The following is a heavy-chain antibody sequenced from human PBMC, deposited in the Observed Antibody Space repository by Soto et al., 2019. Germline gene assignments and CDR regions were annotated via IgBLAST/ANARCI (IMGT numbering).Heavy chain of an antibody. CDR1: GFTFSSYG. D-gene: IGHD2-15*01. Sequence: HPGGSLRLSCAASGFTFSSYGMHWVRQAPGKGLEWVAVIWYDGSNKYYADSVKGRFTISRDNSKNTLYLQMNSLRAEDTAVYYCAREYCSGGSCYELVVGAFDIWGQGTMVTVSS. CDR3: AREYCSGGSCYELVVGAFDI. CDR2: IWYDGSNK. V-gene: IGHV3-33*01. J-gene: IGHJ3*02.